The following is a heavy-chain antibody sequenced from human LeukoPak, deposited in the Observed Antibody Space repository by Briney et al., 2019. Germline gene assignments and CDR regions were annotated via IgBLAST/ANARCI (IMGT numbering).Heavy chain of an antibody. CDR3: AREHRDTAMSYYYYYMDV. CDR2: IIPIFGTA. Sequence: VASVKVSCKASGGTFSSYAISWERQAPGQGLEWMGGIIPIFGTANYAQKFQGRVTITADESTSTAYMELSSLRSEDTAVYYCAREHRDTAMSYYYYYMDVWGKGTTVTVSS. J-gene: IGHJ6*03. V-gene: IGHV1-69*13. D-gene: IGHD5-18*01. CDR1: GGTFSSYA.